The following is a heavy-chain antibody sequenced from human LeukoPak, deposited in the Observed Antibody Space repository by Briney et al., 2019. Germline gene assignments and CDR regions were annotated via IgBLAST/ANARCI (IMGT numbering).Heavy chain of an antibody. Sequence: SETLSLTCAIYGGSFSGYYWSWIRQPPGKGLEWIGEINHSGSTNYNPSLKSRVTISVDTSKNQFSLKVSSVTAADTAVYYCAREDPGRGNWFDPWGQGTLVTVSS. V-gene: IGHV4-34*01. D-gene: IGHD3-10*01. CDR1: GGSFSGYY. J-gene: IGHJ5*02. CDR2: INHSGST. CDR3: AREDPGRGNWFDP.